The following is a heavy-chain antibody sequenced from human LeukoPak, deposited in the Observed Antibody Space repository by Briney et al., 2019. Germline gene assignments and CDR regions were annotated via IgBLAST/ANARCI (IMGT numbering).Heavy chain of an antibody. Sequence: GGSLRLSCAASGFNFDAFFLSWVRQAPGKGLEWVSGISGNGGTTDYADSVKGRITISRDNSKNTLYLQLNSLRAEDTAVYFCVKDRYEWLLYGGTIDYWGQGTLVTVSS. CDR3: VKDRYEWLLYGGTIDY. V-gene: IGHV3-23*01. CDR1: GFNFDAFF. J-gene: IGHJ4*02. D-gene: IGHD3-9*01. CDR2: ISGNGGTT.